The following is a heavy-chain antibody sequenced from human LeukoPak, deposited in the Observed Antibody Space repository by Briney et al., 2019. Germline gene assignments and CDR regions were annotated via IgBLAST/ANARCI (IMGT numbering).Heavy chain of an antibody. Sequence: GGSLRLPCAASGFTFSSYGMHWVRQAPGKGLEWVAVISYDGSNKYYADSVKGRFTISRDNSKNTLYLQMNSLRAEDTAVYYCATIFGVVIKGVPFDYWGQGTLVTVSS. CDR2: ISYDGSNK. CDR3: ATIFGVVIKGVPFDY. J-gene: IGHJ4*02. D-gene: IGHD3-3*01. CDR1: GFTFSSYG. V-gene: IGHV3-30*03.